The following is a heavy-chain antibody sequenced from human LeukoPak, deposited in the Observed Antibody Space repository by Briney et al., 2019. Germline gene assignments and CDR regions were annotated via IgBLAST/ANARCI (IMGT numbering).Heavy chain of an antibody. CDR1: GFTFSSYA. CDR2: ISSNGGST. D-gene: IGHD2-15*01. CDR3: ARSLPYCSGGSCYYMDV. V-gene: IGHV3-64*01. Sequence: GGSLRLSCAASGFTFSSYAMHWVRQAPGKGLEYVSAISSNGGSTYYANSVKGRFTISRDNSKNTLYLQMGSLRAEDMAVYCCARSLPYCSGGSCYYMDVWGKGTTVTISS. J-gene: IGHJ6*03.